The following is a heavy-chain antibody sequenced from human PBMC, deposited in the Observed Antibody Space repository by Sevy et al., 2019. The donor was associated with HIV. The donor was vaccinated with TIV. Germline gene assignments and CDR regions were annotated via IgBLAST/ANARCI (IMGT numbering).Heavy chain of an antibody. CDR3: TRDGRGAYYYYYGMDV. Sequence: GGSLRLSCTASGFTFGDYAMSWFRQAPGKGLEWVGFIRSKAYGGATEYAASVKGRFTISRDDSKGIAYLQMNSLKTEDTAVYYCTRDGRGAYYYYYGMDVWGQGTTVTVSS. J-gene: IGHJ6*02. CDR2: IRSKAYGGAT. D-gene: IGHD2-15*01. V-gene: IGHV3-49*03. CDR1: GFTFGDYA.